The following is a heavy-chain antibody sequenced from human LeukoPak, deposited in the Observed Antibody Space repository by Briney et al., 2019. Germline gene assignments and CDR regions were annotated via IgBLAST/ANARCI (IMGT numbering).Heavy chain of an antibody. CDR1: GGSISSYY. Sequence: SETLSLTCTVSGGSISSYYWSWVRQPPGKGLEWIGYIYYSGSTNYNPSLKSRVTISVDTSKNQYSLKLSSVTAADTAVYYCARHLGSFDYWGQGTLVTVSS. J-gene: IGHJ4*02. CDR2: IYYSGST. CDR3: ARHLGSFDY. V-gene: IGHV4-59*08. D-gene: IGHD3-16*01.